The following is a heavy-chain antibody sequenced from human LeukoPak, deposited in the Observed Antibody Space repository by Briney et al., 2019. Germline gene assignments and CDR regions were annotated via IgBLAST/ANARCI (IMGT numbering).Heavy chain of an antibody. V-gene: IGHV2-5*01. J-gene: IGHJ4*02. D-gene: IGHD5-18*01. CDR3: AHTVGYSYGYGY. CDR2: IYWNDDK. Sequence: SGPTLVKPTQTLTLTCTFSGFSLSTSGVGVGWIRQPPGKALEWLTLIYWNDDKRYIPSLKSRLNFTKDTYKNKVVFTMTNMHPVDTATYYCAHTVGYSYGYGYWGQGTLVTVSS. CDR1: GFSLSTSGVG.